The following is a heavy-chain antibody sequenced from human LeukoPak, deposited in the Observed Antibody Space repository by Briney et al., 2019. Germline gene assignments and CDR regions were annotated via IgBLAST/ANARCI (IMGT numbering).Heavy chain of an antibody. V-gene: IGHV4-4*02. CDR1: GGSISSSNW. D-gene: IGHD3-22*01. CDR2: IYHSGST. Sequence: SETLSLTCAVSGGSISSSNWWSWVRQPPGKGLEWIGEIYHSGSTNYNPSLKSRVTISVDKSKNQFSLKLSSVTAVDTAVYYCARDIGSSGYQNWFDPWGQGTLVTVSS. J-gene: IGHJ5*02. CDR3: ARDIGSSGYQNWFDP.